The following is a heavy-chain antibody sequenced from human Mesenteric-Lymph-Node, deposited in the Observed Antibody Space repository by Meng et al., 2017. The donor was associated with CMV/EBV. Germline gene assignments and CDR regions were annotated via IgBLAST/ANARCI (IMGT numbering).Heavy chain of an antibody. Sequence: GESLKISCAASGFTFSSYSMNWVRQAPGKGLEWVSSISSSSSYIYYADSVKGRFSISRDNSRTTLYLQMNSLRAEDTAVYYCARLEPYYDILTGYFHYYFDYWGQGTLVTVSS. J-gene: IGHJ4*02. V-gene: IGHV3-21*01. CDR2: ISSSSSYI. CDR1: GFTFSSYS. D-gene: IGHD3-9*01. CDR3: ARLEPYYDILTGYFHYYFDY.